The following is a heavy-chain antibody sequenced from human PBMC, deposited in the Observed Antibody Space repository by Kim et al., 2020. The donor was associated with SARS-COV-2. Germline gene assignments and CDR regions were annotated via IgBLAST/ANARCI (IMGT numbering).Heavy chain of an antibody. D-gene: IGHD3-22*01. CDR3: ARRRYYYDSSGRGWFDP. J-gene: IGHJ5*02. CDR2: IDPSDSYT. CDR1: GYSFTSYW. V-gene: IGHV5-10-1*01. Sequence: GESLKISCKGSGYSFTSYWISWVRQMPGKGLEWMGRIDPSDSYTNYSPSFQGHVTISADKSISTAYLQWSSLKASDTAMYYCARRRYYYDSSGRGWFDPWGQGTLVTVSS.